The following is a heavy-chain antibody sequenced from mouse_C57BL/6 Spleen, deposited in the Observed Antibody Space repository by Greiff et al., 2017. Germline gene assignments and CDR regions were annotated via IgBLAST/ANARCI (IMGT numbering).Heavy chain of an antibody. D-gene: IGHD3-3*01. CDR2: INPSTGGT. J-gene: IGHJ1*03. V-gene: IGHV1-42*01. Sequence: EVQLQQSGPELVMPGASVQISCQAYGYSITGYYLNWLKQSPEKSLEWIGEINPSTGGTTYNQKFKAKATLTVDKSSSTDYMQLKSLTSEDSAVYYCARSRALWYFDVWGTGTTVTVSS. CDR3: ARSRALWYFDV. CDR1: GYSITGYY.